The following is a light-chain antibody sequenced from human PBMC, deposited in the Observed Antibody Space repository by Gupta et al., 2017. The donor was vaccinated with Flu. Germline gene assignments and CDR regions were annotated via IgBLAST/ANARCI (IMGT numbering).Light chain of an antibody. CDR1: SSDVGSYNV. CDR3: CSYAGGRTYV. V-gene: IGLV2-23*01. CDR2: EGS. J-gene: IGLJ1*01. Sequence: QSTLTQPASVSGSPGQSITISCTGTSSDVGSYNVVSWYQQHPGKAPKLMIYEGSKRPSGVSNRFSGSKSGNTASLTISGLQAEDEADYYCCSYAGGRTYVFGTGTKVTVL.